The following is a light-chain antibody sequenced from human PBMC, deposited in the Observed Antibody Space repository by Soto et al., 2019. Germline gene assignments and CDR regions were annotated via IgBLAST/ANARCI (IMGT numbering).Light chain of an antibody. CDR3: QQYNNWPST. J-gene: IGKJ1*01. CDR2: AAS. Sequence: VLTQSPGTLSLSPGEGATLSCRASQSVRYNYLAWYQQKSGQAPRLLIYAASTRATDIPARFSGSGSGTELTITISNLQSEDFVVYYCQQYNNWPSTFGQGTKVDIK. CDR1: QSVRYNY. V-gene: IGKV3-15*01.